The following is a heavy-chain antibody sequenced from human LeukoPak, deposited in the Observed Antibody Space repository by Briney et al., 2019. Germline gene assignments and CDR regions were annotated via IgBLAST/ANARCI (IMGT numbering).Heavy chain of an antibody. CDR1: GFTFSSYA. V-gene: IGHV3-23*01. Sequence: HSGGSLRLSCAASGFTFSSYAMSWVRQAPGKGLEWVSAISGSGGSTYYADSVKGRFTISRDNSKNTLYLQMNSLRAEDTAVYYCATSSGWYEGPAVYWGQGTLVTVSS. J-gene: IGHJ4*02. CDR3: ATSSGWYEGPAVY. CDR2: ISGSGGST. D-gene: IGHD6-19*01.